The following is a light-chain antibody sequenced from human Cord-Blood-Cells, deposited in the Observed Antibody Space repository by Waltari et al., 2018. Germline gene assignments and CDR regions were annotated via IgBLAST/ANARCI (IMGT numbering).Light chain of an antibody. Sequence: QSVLTQPPSASGTPGQRVTISCSGSSPTIGSNYVYWYQQPPGTAPKLLIYRNNQRPSGVPDRFSGSKSGTSASLAISGLRSEDEADYYCAAWDDSLSGYVFGTGTKVTVL. V-gene: IGLV1-47*01. CDR3: AAWDDSLSGYV. J-gene: IGLJ1*01. CDR2: RNN. CDR1: SPTIGSNY.